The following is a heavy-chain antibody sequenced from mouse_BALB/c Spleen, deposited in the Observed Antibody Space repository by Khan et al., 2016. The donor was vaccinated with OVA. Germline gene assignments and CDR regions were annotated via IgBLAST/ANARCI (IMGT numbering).Heavy chain of an antibody. V-gene: IGHV1-4*01. D-gene: IGHD2-14*01. J-gene: IGHJ3*01. CDR3: VRDGAYHRNDGWFAY. CDR2: INPSNGYS. Sequence: QVQLQQSGAELARPGASVKMSCKASGYTFTSYTIHWIKLRPGQGLEWIGYINPSNGYSNYNQKFKDKVTLTADKSSTTAYMQLSSLTSDDSAVYNCVRDGAYHRNDGWFAYWGQGTLVTVSA. CDR1: GYTFTSYT.